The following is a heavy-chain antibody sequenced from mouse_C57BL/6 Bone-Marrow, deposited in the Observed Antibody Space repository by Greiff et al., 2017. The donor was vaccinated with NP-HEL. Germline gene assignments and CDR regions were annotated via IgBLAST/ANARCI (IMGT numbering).Heavy chain of an antibody. CDR2: IDPENGDT. Sequence: EVQLQQSGAELVRPGASVKLSCTASGFNFTDYYMHWVKQRPEQGLEWIGWIDPENGDTEYDSKFQGKATITAATSSNTAYLQLSGLTSEDTGVNYCTTLTLAYGGQGTTLTVSS. D-gene: IGHD6-5*01. CDR3: TTLTLAY. CDR1: GFNFTDYY. V-gene: IGHV14-4*01. J-gene: IGHJ2*01.